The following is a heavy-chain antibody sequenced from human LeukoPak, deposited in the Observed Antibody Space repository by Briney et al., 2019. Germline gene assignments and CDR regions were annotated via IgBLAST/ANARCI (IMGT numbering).Heavy chain of an antibody. D-gene: IGHD5-12*01. Sequence: SETLSLTCTVSSGSINSGRYYWRWIRQQPGKGLEWIGYSCYSGSTYYNPSLESRVTITVDTSKNQFSLTLSSVTAADTAVYYCARDRPLYSSYDYGWFDPWGQGTLVTVSS. CDR1: SGSINSGRYY. CDR3: ARDRPLYSSYDYGWFDP. V-gene: IGHV4-31*03. CDR2: SCYSGST. J-gene: IGHJ5*02.